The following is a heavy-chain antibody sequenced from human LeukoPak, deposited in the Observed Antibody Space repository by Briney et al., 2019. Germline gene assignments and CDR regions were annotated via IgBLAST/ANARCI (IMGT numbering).Heavy chain of an antibody. V-gene: IGHV3-23*01. CDR2: ISGSGGST. J-gene: IGHJ3*02. CDR1: GFTFSSYG. CDR3: AKDHHYCSSTSCYLGAFDI. Sequence: GGSLRLSCAASGFTFSSYGMSWVRQAPGKGLEWVSAISGSGGSTYYADSVKGRFTISRDNSKNTLYLQMNSLRAEDTAVYYCAKDHHYCSSTSCYLGAFDIWGQGTMVTVSS. D-gene: IGHD2-2*01.